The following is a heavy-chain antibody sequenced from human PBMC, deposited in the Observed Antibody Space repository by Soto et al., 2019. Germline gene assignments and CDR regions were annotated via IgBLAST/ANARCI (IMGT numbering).Heavy chain of an antibody. V-gene: IGHV3-48*02. CDR1: GYTFRGYG. J-gene: IGHJ4*02. D-gene: IGHD1-26*01. CDR3: VRGSGVGTTWGYY. CDR2: ISSDETIV. Sequence: VQVVASGGGLVQPGGSLRLSCEGFGYTFRGYGMIWVRQAPGKGLECVSYISSDETIVNYADSVKGRFTITRDSAKNSRFLQMNRLRDEDRAVYYFVRGSGVGTTWGYYWGQGAQVTVSS.